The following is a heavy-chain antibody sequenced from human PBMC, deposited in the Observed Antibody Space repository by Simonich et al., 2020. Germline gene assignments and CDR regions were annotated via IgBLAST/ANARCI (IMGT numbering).Heavy chain of an antibody. D-gene: IGHD3-16*01. CDR1: GGSFSGYN. V-gene: IGHV4-34*01. CDR3: ARPLGIVWAFDI. J-gene: IGHJ3*02. Sequence: QVQLQQWGAGLLKPSETLSLTCAVYGGSFSGYNWSWIRQPPGKGREWIGEINHRGSTNYNPSLKSRVTISVDTSKNQFSLKLSSVTAADTAVYYCARPLGIVWAFDIWDQGTMVTVSS. CDR2: INHRGST.